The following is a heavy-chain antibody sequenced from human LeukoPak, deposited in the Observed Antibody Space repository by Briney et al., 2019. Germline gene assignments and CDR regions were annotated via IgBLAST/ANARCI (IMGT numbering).Heavy chain of an antibody. CDR3: AKDRLGVIFSFDY. V-gene: IGHV3-23*01. Sequence: GGSLRLSCAASGFTFSSYGMSWVRQAPGKGLEWVSAITGSGGTTYYADSVKGRFTISRDNAKNTLYMQMNSLRAGHTAVYYCAKDRLGVIFSFDYWGQGTLVTVSS. D-gene: IGHD3-10*01. CDR2: ITGSGGTT. CDR1: GFTFSSYG. J-gene: IGHJ4*02.